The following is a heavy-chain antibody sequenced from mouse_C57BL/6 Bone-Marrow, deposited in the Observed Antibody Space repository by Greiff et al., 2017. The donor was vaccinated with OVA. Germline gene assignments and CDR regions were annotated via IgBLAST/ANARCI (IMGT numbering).Heavy chain of an antibody. CDR3: TTYYSNFYWYFDV. Sequence: VHVKQSGAELVRPGASVKLSCTASGFNIKDDYMHWVKQRPEQGLEWIGWIDPENGDTEYASKFQGKATITADPSSNTAYLQLSSLTSEDTAVYYCTTYYSNFYWYFDVWGTGTTVTVSS. CDR2: IDPENGDT. CDR1: GFNIKDDY. J-gene: IGHJ1*03. V-gene: IGHV14-4*01. D-gene: IGHD2-5*01.